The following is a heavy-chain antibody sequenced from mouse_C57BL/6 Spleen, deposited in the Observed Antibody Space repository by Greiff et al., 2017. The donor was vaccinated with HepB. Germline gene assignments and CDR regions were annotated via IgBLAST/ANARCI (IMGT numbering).Heavy chain of an antibody. CDR2: IDPSDSYT. CDR3: ARWRAQAHFDD. D-gene: IGHD3-2*02. J-gene: IGHJ2*01. CDR1: GYTFTSYW. V-gene: IGHV1-69*01. Sequence: QVQLQQPGAELVMPGASVKLSCKASGYTFTSYWMHWVKQRPGQGLEWIGEIDPSDSYTNYNQKFKGKSTLTVDKSSSTAYMQLSSLTSEDSAVYYCARWRAQAHFDDWGQGTTLTVSS.